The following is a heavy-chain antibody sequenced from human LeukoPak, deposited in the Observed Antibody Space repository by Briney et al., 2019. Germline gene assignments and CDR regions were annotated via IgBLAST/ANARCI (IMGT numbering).Heavy chain of an antibody. CDR3: ARELGDTAMVRWFDP. D-gene: IGHD5-18*01. J-gene: IGHJ5*02. CDR2: ISSSGSTI. CDR1: GFTFSSYA. V-gene: IGHV3-48*03. Sequence: VGSLRLSCAASGFTFSSYAMSWVRQAPGKGLEWVSCISSSGSTIYYADSVKGRFTISRDNAKNSLYLQMNSLRAEDTAVYYCARELGDTAMVRWFDPWGQGTLVTVSS.